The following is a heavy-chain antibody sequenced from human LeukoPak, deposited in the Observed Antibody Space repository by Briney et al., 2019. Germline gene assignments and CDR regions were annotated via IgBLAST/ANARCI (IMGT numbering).Heavy chain of an antibody. CDR2: IRYDGSNK. CDR1: GFTFSSNG. V-gene: IGHV3-30*02. D-gene: IGHD2-2*01. Sequence: GGSLRLSCAASGFTFSSNGMHWVRQAPGKGLEWVAFIRYDGSNKYYADSVKGRFTISRDNSKNTLYLQMNSLRAEDTAVYYCAKDRVGYFDYWGQGTLVTVSS. CDR3: AKDRVGYFDY. J-gene: IGHJ4*02.